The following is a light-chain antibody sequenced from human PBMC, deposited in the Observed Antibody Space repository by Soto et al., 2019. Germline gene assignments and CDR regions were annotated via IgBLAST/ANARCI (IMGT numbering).Light chain of an antibody. V-gene: IGKV3-20*01. CDR1: QSVRSNY. CDR2: GVF. CDR3: QHYDGSPRT. Sequence: ETVLTQSPGTVSLYPGERATLSCTTSQSVRSNYLAWYQQKPGQAPRLAVYGVFNRDTGIPDRFSGSGSGRDFTLTISGLEHEDSAVYYCQHYDGSPRTFGQGTKLEI. J-gene: IGKJ2*01.